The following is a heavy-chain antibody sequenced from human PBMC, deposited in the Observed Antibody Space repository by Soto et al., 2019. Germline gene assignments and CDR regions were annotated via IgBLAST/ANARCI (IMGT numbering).Heavy chain of an antibody. CDR1: GGSISSGDYY. CDR3: ARDFRKGFFDY. Sequence: VQLQESGPGLVKPSQTLSLTCIVSGGSISSGDYYWSWIRQPPGKGLEWIGYIHYTGSTYYNPSLKSRVTISGDTSKNQFSLKLSSVTAADTAVYYCARDFRKGFFDYWGQGTLVTVS. CDR2: IHYTGST. V-gene: IGHV4-30-4*01. J-gene: IGHJ4*02.